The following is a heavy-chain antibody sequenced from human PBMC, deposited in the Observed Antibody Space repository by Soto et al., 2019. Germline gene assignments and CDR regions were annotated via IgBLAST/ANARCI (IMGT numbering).Heavy chain of an antibody. CDR3: PSRGGGVPELYFDY. Sequence: QVQLQESGPGLVKPSQTLSLTCTVSGGSISSGDYYWSWIRQPPGKGLEWLGYIHYGGSTYYNPSLKSRVTISVDTSKNQFSLKLSSVTAADTALYYCPSRGGGVPELYFDYWGQGTLVTVSS. CDR1: GGSISSGDYY. CDR2: IHYGGST. D-gene: IGHD2-15*01. V-gene: IGHV4-30-4*01. J-gene: IGHJ4*02.